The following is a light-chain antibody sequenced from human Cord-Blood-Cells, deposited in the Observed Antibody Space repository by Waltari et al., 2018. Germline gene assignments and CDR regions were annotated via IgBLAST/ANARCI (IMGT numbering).Light chain of an antibody. CDR2: GAS. J-gene: IGKJ2*03. CDR1: QSVSSN. V-gene: IGKV3-15*01. Sequence: EIVMTQSPATLSVSPGERATLSCRARQSVSSNLAWYQQKPGQAPRLLIYGASTRATGIPARFSGRWSATEFTLTISSLQSEDFAVYYRQQYSNWPYSFGQGTKLEIK. CDR3: QQYSNWPYS.